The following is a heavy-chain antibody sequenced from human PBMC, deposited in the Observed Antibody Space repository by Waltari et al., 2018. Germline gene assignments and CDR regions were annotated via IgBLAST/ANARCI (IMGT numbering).Heavy chain of an antibody. CDR3: ARADSSGYL. Sequence: EVQLVESGGGVVQPGGSMRLSCAASGFTFSSHWMSWVRQAPGKGLEWVANIKQDGSEKYYVDSVKGRFTISRDNAKNSLYLQMNSLRAEDTAVYYCARADSSGYLWGQGTLVTVSS. D-gene: IGHD3-22*01. J-gene: IGHJ4*02. CDR1: GFTFSSHW. V-gene: IGHV3-7*01. CDR2: IKQDGSEK.